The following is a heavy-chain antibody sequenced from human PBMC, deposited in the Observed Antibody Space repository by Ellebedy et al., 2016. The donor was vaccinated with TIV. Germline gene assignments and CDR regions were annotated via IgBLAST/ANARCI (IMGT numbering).Heavy chain of an antibody. CDR1: GFTFSSYS. CDR3: ARVSGSGVCYNCWFDP. Sequence: GESLKISCAASGFTFSSYSMHWVRQAPGKGLEWVAVISNDGTKQYYADSVKGRFTISRDNSKNTLYLQMNSLRAEDTAVYYCARVSGSGVCYNCWFDPWGQGTLVTVSS. D-gene: IGHD2-8*02. J-gene: IGHJ5*02. V-gene: IGHV3-30*14. CDR2: ISNDGTKQ.